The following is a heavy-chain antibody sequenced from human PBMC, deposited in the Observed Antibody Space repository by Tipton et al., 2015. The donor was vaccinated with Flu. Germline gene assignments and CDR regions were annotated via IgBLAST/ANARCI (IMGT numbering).Heavy chain of an antibody. Sequence: QLVQSGAEVKKPGSSVKVSCKASGGTFSSYAISWVRQAPGQGLEWMGRIIPIFGTANYAQKFQGRVTITADESTSTAYMGLSSLRSEDTAVYYCARVGGDYYDSSGYERLDYWGQGTLVTVSS. CDR1: GGTFSSYA. CDR3: ARVGGDYYDSSGYERLDY. CDR2: IIPIFGTA. V-gene: IGHV1-69*18. D-gene: IGHD3-22*01. J-gene: IGHJ4*02.